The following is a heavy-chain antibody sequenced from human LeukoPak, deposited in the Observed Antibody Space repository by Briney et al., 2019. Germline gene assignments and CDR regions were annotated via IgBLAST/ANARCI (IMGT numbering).Heavy chain of an antibody. CDR1: GASISSYY. V-gene: IGHV4-4*09. J-gene: IGHJ5*02. CDR3: ARHRPTQYSYGLQNWFDP. Sequence: SETLSLTCTVSGASISSYYWSWIRQPPGKGLEWIGYIYTSGSTNYNPSLKSRVTISVDTSKNQFSLKLSSVTAADTAVYYCARHRPTQYSYGLQNWFDPWGQGTLVTVSS. D-gene: IGHD5-18*01. CDR2: IYTSGST.